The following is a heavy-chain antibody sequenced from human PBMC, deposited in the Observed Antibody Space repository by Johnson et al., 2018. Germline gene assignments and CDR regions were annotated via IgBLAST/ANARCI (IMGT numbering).Heavy chain of an antibody. CDR3: ARTMGLAVVVINYAFDI. D-gene: IGHD3-22*01. V-gene: IGHV3-30*03. CDR1: GFTFSSYG. Sequence: QVQLVESGGGVVQPGRSLRLSCAASGFTFSSYGMHWVRQAPGKGLEWVAVISYDGSNKYYADSVKGRFTISRDNSKNTLYLQRNSLRAELTAVYYFARTMGLAVVVINYAFDIWGQGTMVTVSS. J-gene: IGHJ3*02. CDR2: ISYDGSNK.